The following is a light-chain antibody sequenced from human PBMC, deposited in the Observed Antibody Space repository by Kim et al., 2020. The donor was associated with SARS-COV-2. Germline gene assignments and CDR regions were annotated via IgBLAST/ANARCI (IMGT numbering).Light chain of an antibody. V-gene: IGLV3-1*01. Sequence: SYELTQPPSVSVSPGQTASITCSGDKLGDKYACWYQQKPGQSPVLVIYQDSKRPSGIPERFSGSNSGNTATLTISGTQAMDEADYYCQAWDSSTEVGGGTQLTVL. CDR2: QDS. J-gene: IGLJ2*01. CDR1: KLGDKY. CDR3: QAWDSSTE.